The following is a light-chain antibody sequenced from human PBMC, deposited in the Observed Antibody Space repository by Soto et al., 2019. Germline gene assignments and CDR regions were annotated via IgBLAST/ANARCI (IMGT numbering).Light chain of an antibody. Sequence: VLTQPPSVSGAPGQRVTISCTGSSSNIGAGYDVHWYQQLPGTAPKLLIYGNSNRPSGVPDRFSGSKSGTSASLAITGLQAEDEADYYCQSYDSSLSPYVFGTGTKLTVL. CDR3: QSYDSSLSPYV. V-gene: IGLV1-40*01. CDR1: SSNIGAGYD. CDR2: GNS. J-gene: IGLJ1*01.